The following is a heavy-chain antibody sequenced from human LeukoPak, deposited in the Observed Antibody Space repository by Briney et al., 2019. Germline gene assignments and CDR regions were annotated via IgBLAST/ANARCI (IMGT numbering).Heavy chain of an antibody. CDR1: GITFSSYG. CDR3: AKAHTVTTLYWFDP. V-gene: IGHV3-30*18. J-gene: IGHJ5*02. D-gene: IGHD4-17*01. CDR2: ISYDGSNQ. Sequence: GRSLRLSCAASGITFSSYGMHWVRQAPGKGLESVAVISYDGSNQYYADSVKGRFTISRDNSKNTLYLQMNSLRGADTAVYYCAKAHTVTTLYWFDPWGQGTLVTVSS.